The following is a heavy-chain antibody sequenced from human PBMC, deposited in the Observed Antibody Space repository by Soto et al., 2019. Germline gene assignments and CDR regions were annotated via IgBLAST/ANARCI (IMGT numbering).Heavy chain of an antibody. D-gene: IGHD1-26*01. Sequence: QITLKESGPTLVKPTQTLTLTCTCSGFSVRSSGVAVGWIRQPPGKALEWLALIYWDDDKRYSPSLKNRLTITRAPSKTQVVLTMTNMDPVDTGTYFCAHGATSINHASELWGQGILVSVPS. CDR3: AHGATSINHASEL. CDR2: IYWDDDK. V-gene: IGHV2-5*02. CDR1: GFSVRSSGVA. J-gene: IGHJ4*02.